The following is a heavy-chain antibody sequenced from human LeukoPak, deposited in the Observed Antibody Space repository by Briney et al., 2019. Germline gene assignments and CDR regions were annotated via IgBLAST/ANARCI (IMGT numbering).Heavy chain of an antibody. CDR3: ARRHWGYYDSSGPRAPFDY. D-gene: IGHD3-22*01. V-gene: IGHV4-34*01. CDR2: INHTGTT. CDR1: GGSFTTYY. J-gene: IGHJ4*02. Sequence: SETLSLTCAGYGGSFTTYYWNWIRQSPGKGLEWIGEINHTGTTNYNPSLKSRVTISVDTSKNQFSLKLSSVTAADTAVYYCARRHWGYYDSSGPRAPFDYWGQGTLVTVSS.